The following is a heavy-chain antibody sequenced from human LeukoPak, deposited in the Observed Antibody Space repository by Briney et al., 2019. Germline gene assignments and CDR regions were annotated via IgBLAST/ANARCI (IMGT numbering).Heavy chain of an antibody. CDR3: AREMKRGYSYGTARNAFDI. D-gene: IGHD5-18*01. J-gene: IGHJ3*02. CDR1: GFTFSSYS. V-gene: IGHV3-23*01. Sequence: GGSLRLSCAASGFTFSSYSMNWVRQAPGKGLEWVSAISGRGGSIYYADSVKGRFTISRDNSKNTLYLQMNSLRAEDTAVYYCAREMKRGYSYGTARNAFDIWGQGTMVTVSS. CDR2: ISGRGGSI.